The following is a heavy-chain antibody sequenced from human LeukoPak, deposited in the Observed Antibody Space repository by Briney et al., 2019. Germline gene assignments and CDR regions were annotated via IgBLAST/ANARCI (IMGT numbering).Heavy chain of an antibody. CDR2: ISAYNGNT. J-gene: IGHJ4*02. CDR1: GYTFTSYG. D-gene: IGHD3-22*01. V-gene: IGHV1-18*01. Sequence: GASVKVSSKASGYTFTSYGISWVRQAPGQGLEWMGWISAYNGNTNYAQKLQGRVTMTTDTSTSTAYMELRSLRSDDTAVYYCARVITMIVVPRPDYFDYWGQGTLVTVSS. CDR3: ARVITMIVVPRPDYFDY.